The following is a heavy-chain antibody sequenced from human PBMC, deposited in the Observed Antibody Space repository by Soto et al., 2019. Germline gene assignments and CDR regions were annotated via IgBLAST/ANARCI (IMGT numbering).Heavy chain of an antibody. J-gene: IGHJ4*02. CDR1: GFTFSNYA. Sequence: GGSLRLSCAPSGFTFSNYAMRWVRQAPGKGLEWVAVISYDGSNKYYADSVKGRFTISRDNSKNTLYLQMNSLRAEDTAVYYCARDKRDLRFLEWSYYFDYWGQGTLVTVSS. CDR3: ARDKRDLRFLEWSYYFDY. D-gene: IGHD3-3*01. CDR2: ISYDGSNK. V-gene: IGHV3-30-3*01.